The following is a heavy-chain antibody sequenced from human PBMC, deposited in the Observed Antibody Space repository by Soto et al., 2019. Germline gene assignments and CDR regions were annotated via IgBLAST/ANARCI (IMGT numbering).Heavy chain of an antibody. CDR2: IDPSDSYT. V-gene: IGHV5-10-1*01. CDR1: RYSFTSYW. D-gene: IGHD2-15*01. Sequence: PGESLKISCKGSRYSFTSYWISWVRQMPGKGLEWMGRIDPSDSYTNYSPSFQGHVTISADKSISTAYLQWSSLKASDTAMYYCASQCSGGSCYNLDYYYGMDVWGQGTTVTVSS. J-gene: IGHJ6*02. CDR3: ASQCSGGSCYNLDYYYGMDV.